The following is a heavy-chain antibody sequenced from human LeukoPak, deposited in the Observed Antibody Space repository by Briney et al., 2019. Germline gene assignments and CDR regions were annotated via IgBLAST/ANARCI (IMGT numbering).Heavy chain of an antibody. CDR2: MNPNSGNT. J-gene: IGHJ4*02. CDR1: GYTFTGYY. CDR3: ARGPYDTSGYYYVNY. V-gene: IGHV1-8*02. D-gene: IGHD3-22*01. Sequence: GASVKVSCKASGYTFTGYYMHWVRQATGQGLEWMGWMNPNSGNTGYAQKFQGRVTMTRNTSISTAYMELSSLRSEDTAVYYCARGPYDTSGYYYVNYWGQGTLVTVSS.